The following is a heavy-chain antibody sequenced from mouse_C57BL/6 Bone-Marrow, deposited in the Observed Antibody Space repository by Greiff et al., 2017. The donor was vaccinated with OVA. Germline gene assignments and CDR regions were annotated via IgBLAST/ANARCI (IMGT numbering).Heavy chain of an antibody. CDR1: EYEFPSHD. Sequence: VQLKESGGGLVQPGESLKLSCESNEYEFPSHDMSWVRKTPEKRLELVAAINSDGGSTYYPDTMERRFIIYRDNTKKTLYLQMSSLRSEDTALYYCARHAYGNLDWYFDVWGTGTTVTVSS. D-gene: IGHD2-1*01. CDR3: ARHAYGNLDWYFDV. V-gene: IGHV5-2*01. J-gene: IGHJ1*03. CDR2: INSDGGST.